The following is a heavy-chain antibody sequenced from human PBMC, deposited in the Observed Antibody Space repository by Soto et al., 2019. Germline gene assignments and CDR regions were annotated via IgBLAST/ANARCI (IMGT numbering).Heavy chain of an antibody. D-gene: IGHD3-10*01. CDR1: GGTFSSYS. Sequence: QVHLVQSGAEVKKPGSSVRVSCKTSGGTFSSYSFTWVRQAPGQGLEWMGEIIPILNTANFAQKFQSRVTMTADEPKSTVYMDLSSLSPDDTAVYYCARVDYDSTYGFYYYGLDVWGQGTTVTVSS. J-gene: IGHJ6*02. CDR3: ARVDYDSTYGFYYYGLDV. V-gene: IGHV1-69*01. CDR2: IIPILNTA.